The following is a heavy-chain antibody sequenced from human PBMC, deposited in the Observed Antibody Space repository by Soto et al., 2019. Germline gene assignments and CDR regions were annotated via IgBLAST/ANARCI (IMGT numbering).Heavy chain of an antibody. D-gene: IGHD3-16*01. CDR1: GFTFSNAW. CDR3: DTGPIAFPGGNWLDP. J-gene: IGHJ5*02. Sequence: GGSLRLSCAGSGFTFSNAWMSWVRQAPGKGLEWVGRIKIKPDGETTDYAAPVKGRFTISRDDSKNIVYLQMNSLKTEDTAVYYCDTGPIAFPGGNWLDPWGQGTLVTVYS. CDR2: IKIKPDGETT. V-gene: IGHV3-15*01.